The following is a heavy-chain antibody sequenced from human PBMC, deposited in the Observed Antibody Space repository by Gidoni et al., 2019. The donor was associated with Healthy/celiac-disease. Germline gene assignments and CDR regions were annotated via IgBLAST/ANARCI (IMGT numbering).Heavy chain of an antibody. CDR2: IYSGGST. V-gene: IGHV3-53*01. CDR1: GFTVSSNY. J-gene: IGHJ4*02. D-gene: IGHD3-3*01. CDR3: ARVSDYDFWSGYPYFDY. Sequence: EVQLVESGGGLIQPGGSLRLCCAASGFTVSSNYISWVRQAPGKGLEWVSVIYSGGSTYYADSVKGRFTISRDNSKNTLYLQMNSLRAEDTAVYYCARVSDYDFWSGYPYFDYWGQGTLVTVSS.